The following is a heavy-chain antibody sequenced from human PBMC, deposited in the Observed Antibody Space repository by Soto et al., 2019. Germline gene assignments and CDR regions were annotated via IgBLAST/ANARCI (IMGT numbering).Heavy chain of an antibody. Sequence: GASVKVSCKASGGTFNSYAISWVRQAPGQGLEWMGGIIPIFGTADYAQKFQGRVTITADESTSTAYMELSSLRSEDTAVYYCARDRVVTAIQDSRFDYWGQGTLVTVSS. CDR2: IIPIFGTA. D-gene: IGHD2-21*02. J-gene: IGHJ4*02. CDR1: GGTFNSYA. CDR3: ARDRVVTAIQDSRFDY. V-gene: IGHV1-69*13.